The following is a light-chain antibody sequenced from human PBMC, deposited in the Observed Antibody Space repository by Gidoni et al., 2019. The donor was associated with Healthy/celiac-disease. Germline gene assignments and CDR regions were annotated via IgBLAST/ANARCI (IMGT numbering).Light chain of an antibody. CDR1: ISDVGSYNL. Sequence: QSALTQPDSVSGSPVPSITISCTGTISDVGSYNLVSWYQQHPGKAPKLMIYEVSKRPSGVSNRFSGSKSGNTASLTISGLQAEDEADYYCCSYAGSSTYVFGTGTKVTVL. V-gene: IGLV2-23*02. CDR2: EVS. J-gene: IGLJ1*01. CDR3: CSYAGSSTYV.